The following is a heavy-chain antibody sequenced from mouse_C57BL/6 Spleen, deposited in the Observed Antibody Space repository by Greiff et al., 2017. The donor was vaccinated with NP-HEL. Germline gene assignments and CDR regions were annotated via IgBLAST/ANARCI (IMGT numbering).Heavy chain of an antibody. CDR3: ARSGAVVARDY. CDR1: GYTFTSYG. J-gene: IGHJ2*01. CDR2: IYPRSGNT. D-gene: IGHD1-1*01. V-gene: IGHV1-81*01. Sequence: VQLQQSGAELARPGASVKLSCKASGYTFTSYGISWVKQRTGQGLEWIGEIYPRSGNTYYNEKFKGKATLTADKSSSTAYMELLSLTSEDSAVYFCARSGAVVARDYWGQGTTLTVSS.